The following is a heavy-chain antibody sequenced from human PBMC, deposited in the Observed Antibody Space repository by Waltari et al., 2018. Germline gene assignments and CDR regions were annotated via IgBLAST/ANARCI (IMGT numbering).Heavy chain of an antibody. CDR3: ARGPYSSSNY. CDR2: ISSSSSYI. D-gene: IGHD6-6*01. J-gene: IGHJ4*02. V-gene: IGHV3-21*01. Sequence: EVQLVESGGGLVKPGGSLRLSCAASGFTFISYGMNGVRQAPGKGLEWVSSISSSSSYIYYADSVKGRFTISRDNAKNSLYLQMNSLRAEDTAVYYCARGPYSSSNYWGQGTLVTVSS. CDR1: GFTFISYG.